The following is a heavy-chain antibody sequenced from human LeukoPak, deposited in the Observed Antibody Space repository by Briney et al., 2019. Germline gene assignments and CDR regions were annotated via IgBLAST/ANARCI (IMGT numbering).Heavy chain of an antibody. D-gene: IGHD3-10*01. CDR1: GFTFSDYY. Sequence: GGSLRLSCAASGFTFSDYYMSWIRQAPGTGLEWISYISSGGTTIYYADSVKGRFTISRDNAKNSLYLQMNILRAEDTAVYYCARDIYYFGSGSNNWFDPWGQGTLVTVSS. CDR3: ARDIYYFGSGSNNWFDP. J-gene: IGHJ5*02. CDR2: ISSGGTTI. V-gene: IGHV3-11*04.